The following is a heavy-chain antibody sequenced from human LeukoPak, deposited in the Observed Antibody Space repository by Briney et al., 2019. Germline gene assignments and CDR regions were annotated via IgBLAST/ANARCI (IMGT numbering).Heavy chain of an antibody. CDR1: GGSFSGYY. CDR3: ARGNRFVLDY. Sequence: PSETLSLTCAVYGGSFSGYYWSWIRQPPGKGLEWIGEINHSGSTNYNPSLKSRVTISVDTSKNQFSLKLSSVTAADTAVYYCARGNRFVLDYWGQGTLVTVSS. CDR2: INHSGST. D-gene: IGHD1-14*01. J-gene: IGHJ4*02. V-gene: IGHV4-34*01.